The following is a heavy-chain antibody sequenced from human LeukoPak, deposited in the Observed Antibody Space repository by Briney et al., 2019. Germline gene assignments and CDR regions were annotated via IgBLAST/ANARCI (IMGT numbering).Heavy chain of an antibody. CDR2: ISGSGGST. Sequence: GGSLRLSCAASGFTFSSYAMSWVRQAPGKGLEWVSAISGSGGSTYYADSVKGRFTISRDNSKNTLCLQMDSLRADDTAVYFCTRESLPAVAGDWGQGILVTVSS. D-gene: IGHD6-19*01. CDR3: TRESLPAVAGD. V-gene: IGHV3-23*01. CDR1: GFTFSSYA. J-gene: IGHJ4*02.